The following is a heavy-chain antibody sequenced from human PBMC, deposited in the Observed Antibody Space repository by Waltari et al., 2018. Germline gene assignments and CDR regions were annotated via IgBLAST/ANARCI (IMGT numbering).Heavy chain of an antibody. V-gene: IGHV4-39*01. D-gene: IGHD3-22*01. CDR2: ILYSGST. CDR1: GGSISSSIYH. J-gene: IGHJ4*02. Sequence: QLQLQESGPGLVKPSATLSLTCSVSGGSISSSIYHWGWIRQPPGKGLEWIGSILYSGSTFYKPSRKSRVSISVDTSKKQFSLKLNSVTATDTAVYYCARQVGDYYYGVDYWGQGTLVTVSS. CDR3: ARQVGDYYYGVDY.